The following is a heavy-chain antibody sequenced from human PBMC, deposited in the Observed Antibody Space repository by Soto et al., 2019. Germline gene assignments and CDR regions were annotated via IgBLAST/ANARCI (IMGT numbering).Heavy chain of an antibody. D-gene: IGHD2-2*01. J-gene: IGHJ4*02. V-gene: IGHV1-69*13. CDR2: IIPIFGTA. Sequence: SVKVSCKASGGTFSSYAISWVRQAPGQGLEWMGGIIPIFGTANYAQKFQGRVTITADESTSTAYMELSSLRSEDTAVYYCARGSVPAAMPSYFDYWGQGTLVTVSS. CDR1: GGTFSSYA. CDR3: ARGSVPAAMPSYFDY.